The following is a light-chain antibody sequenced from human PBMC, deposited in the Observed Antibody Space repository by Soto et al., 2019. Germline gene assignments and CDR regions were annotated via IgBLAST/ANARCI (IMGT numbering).Light chain of an antibody. J-gene: IGKJ1*01. Sequence: EIALTQSPGTLSLSPGERATLSCRASQSVSASYYLAWYQQKPGQAPRLLIYGTSSRATGIPDRFSGSGSGTDFTLTISRLEPEDFAVYYCQHYGNFPPWTFGQGTKVEIK. CDR1: QSVSASY. CDR3: QHYGNFPPWT. CDR2: GTS. V-gene: IGKV3-20*01.